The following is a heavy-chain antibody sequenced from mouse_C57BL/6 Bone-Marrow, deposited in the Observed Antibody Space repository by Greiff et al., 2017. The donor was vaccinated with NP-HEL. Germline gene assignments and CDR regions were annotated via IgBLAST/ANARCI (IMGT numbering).Heavy chain of an antibody. V-gene: IGHV5-4*03. D-gene: IGHD2-5*01. CDR1: GFTFSSYA. Sequence: EVKLMESGGGLVKPGGSLKLSCAASGFTFSSYAMSWVRQTPEKRLEWVATISDGGSYTYYPDNVKGRFTISSDNAKNNLYLQMSHLKSEDTAMYYCASAYYSNYDYAMDYWGQGTSVTVSS. CDR2: ISDGGSYT. J-gene: IGHJ4*01. CDR3: ASAYYSNYDYAMDY.